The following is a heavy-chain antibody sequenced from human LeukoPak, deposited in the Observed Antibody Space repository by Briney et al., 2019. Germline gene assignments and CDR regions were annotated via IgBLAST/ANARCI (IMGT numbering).Heavy chain of an antibody. V-gene: IGHV3-48*04. D-gene: IGHD1-26*01. CDR3: ARGLGGSEWELQDSFFDY. CDR1: GFIFSDYS. CDR2: ISSSGSTI. Sequence: PGGSLRLSCAASGFIFSDYSMNWVRQAPGKGLEWVSYISSSGSTIYYADSVKGRFTISRDNAKNSLYLQMNSLRAEDTAVYYCARGLGGSEWELQDSFFDYWGQGTLVTVSS. J-gene: IGHJ4*02.